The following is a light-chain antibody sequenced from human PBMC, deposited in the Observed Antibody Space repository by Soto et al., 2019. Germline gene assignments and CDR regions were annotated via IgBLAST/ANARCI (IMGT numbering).Light chain of an antibody. J-gene: IGLJ2*01. CDR3: SSYTSDTTVF. CDR2: EVS. CDR1: SGDVGGYNY. Sequence: QSALTQPASVSGSPGQSITISCTGTSGDVGGYNYVSWYQQHPGKVPKLIIYEVSKRPSGVSNRFSGSKSGITASLTISGLQGEDESHYYSSSYTSDTTVFFGGGTQLTVL. V-gene: IGLV2-14*01.